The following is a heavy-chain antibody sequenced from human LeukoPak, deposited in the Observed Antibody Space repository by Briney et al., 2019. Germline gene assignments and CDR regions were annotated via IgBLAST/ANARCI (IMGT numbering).Heavy chain of an antibody. D-gene: IGHD3-9*01. CDR2: IYPGDSDT. CDR3: ARPSKIRYFDSLDY. CDR1: GYGFTSYW. Sequence: GESLKISCKGSGYGFTSYWIAWVRQMPGKGLEWMGIIYPGDSDTRYSPSFQGQVTISADNSISTAYLQWSSLKASDTAMYYCARPSKIRYFDSLDYWGQGTLVTVSS. J-gene: IGHJ4*02. V-gene: IGHV5-51*01.